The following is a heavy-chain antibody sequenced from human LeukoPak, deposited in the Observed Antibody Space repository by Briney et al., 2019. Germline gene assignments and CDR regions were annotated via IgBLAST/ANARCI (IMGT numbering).Heavy chain of an antibody. D-gene: IGHD2-15*01. Sequence: PSETLSLTCTVSGGSISSSSYYWGWIRQPPGKGLEWIGSIYYSGSTYYNPSLKSRVTISVDTSKNQFSLKLSSVTAADTAVYYCARHTLGYCSGGSCPSGAFDIWGQGTVVTVSS. CDR2: IYYSGST. V-gene: IGHV4-39*01. CDR3: ARHTLGYCSGGSCPSGAFDI. J-gene: IGHJ3*02. CDR1: GGSISSSSYY.